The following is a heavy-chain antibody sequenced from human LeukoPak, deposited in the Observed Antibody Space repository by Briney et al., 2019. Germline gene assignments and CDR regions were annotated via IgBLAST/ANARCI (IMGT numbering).Heavy chain of an antibody. D-gene: IGHD1-1*01. CDR3: TRVGNWAHGY. V-gene: IGHV3-74*01. CDR1: GFTFNNYW. Sequence: RGSLRLSCAASGFTFNNYWMHWVRQAPGKGLVWVARINSDGSGTNHADSVKGRFTISRDNAKNTLYLQMNSLRAEDTAVYYCTRVGNWAHGYWGQGALVTVSS. CDR2: INSDGSGT. J-gene: IGHJ4*02.